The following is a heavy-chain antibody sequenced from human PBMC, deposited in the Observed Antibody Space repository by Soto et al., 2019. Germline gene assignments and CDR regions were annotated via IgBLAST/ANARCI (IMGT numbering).Heavy chain of an antibody. CDR3: ARRWSGTDY. D-gene: IGHD3-10*01. Sequence: QVQLQESGPGLVKPSETLSLTCTVSGGSITSYYWSWIRQPPGKGLEWIGYIHNSGSTSYNPSLQSRCTISADVSKNQFSLDLRSVTAADTAVYYCARRWSGTDYWGHGTLVTVSS. CDR1: GGSITSYY. V-gene: IGHV4-59*01. J-gene: IGHJ4*01. CDR2: IHNSGST.